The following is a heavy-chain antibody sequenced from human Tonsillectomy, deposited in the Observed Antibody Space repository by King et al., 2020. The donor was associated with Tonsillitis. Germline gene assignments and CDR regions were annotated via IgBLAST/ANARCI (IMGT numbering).Heavy chain of an antibody. D-gene: IGHD2-2*01. Sequence: VQLVESGPGLVKPSETLSLTCNVSGGSISGQYWSWILQPPGKGLEGIGYFYYRWSPNYKPSLKSRVTMSLDTSKNQVSLRVSSMTAAVTAVYYCARGGQLRGGLGLWGQGTLVTVSS. V-gene: IGHV4-59*11. CDR3: ARGGQLRGGLGL. CDR2: FYYRWSP. CDR1: GGSISGQY. J-gene: IGHJ4*02.